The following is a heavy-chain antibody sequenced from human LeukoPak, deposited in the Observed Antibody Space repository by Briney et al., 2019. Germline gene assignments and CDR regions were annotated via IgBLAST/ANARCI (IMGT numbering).Heavy chain of an antibody. D-gene: IGHD3-16*01. CDR2: TSYNGRES. CDR3: AKATSPYDYVWGTSD. CDR1: DITFSSYG. Sequence: GGSLRLSCEASDITFSSYGMHWVRRAPGKGLEWVAVTSYNGRESYYVDSVKGRFTISRDNSKNTLYLQMNSVTTDDTAVYYCAKATSPYDYVWGTSDWGQGTLVTVSS. J-gene: IGHJ4*02. V-gene: IGHV3-30*18.